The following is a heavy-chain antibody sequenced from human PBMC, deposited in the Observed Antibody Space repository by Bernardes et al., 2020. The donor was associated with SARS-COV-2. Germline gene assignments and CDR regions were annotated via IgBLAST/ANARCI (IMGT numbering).Heavy chain of an antibody. CDR2: IYYSGST. Sequence: TLSLTCTVSGGSISSGGYYWSWIRQHPGKGLEWIGYIYYSGSTYYNPSLKSRVTISVDTSKNQFSLKLSSLTAADTAVYYCARGIPQSITIFGVVIPGNWFDPWGQGTLVTVSS. CDR1: GGSISSGGYY. CDR3: ARGIPQSITIFGVVIPGNWFDP. D-gene: IGHD3-3*01. J-gene: IGHJ5*02. V-gene: IGHV4-31*03.